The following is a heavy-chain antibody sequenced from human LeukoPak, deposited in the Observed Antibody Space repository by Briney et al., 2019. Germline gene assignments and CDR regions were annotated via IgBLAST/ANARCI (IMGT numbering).Heavy chain of an antibody. V-gene: IGHV3-7*01. Sequence: GGSLRPSCAASGFMFSSYWMSWVRQAPGKGLEWVADIKEDGSEKSYVDSVKGRFTISRDNAKNSLYLQMNSLRAEDTAMYYCAGSDTIGYLPREWDYWYFDLWGRGTLVTVSS. J-gene: IGHJ2*01. CDR1: GFMFSSYW. CDR3: AGSDTIGYLPREWDYWYFDL. D-gene: IGHD5-18*01. CDR2: IKEDGSEK.